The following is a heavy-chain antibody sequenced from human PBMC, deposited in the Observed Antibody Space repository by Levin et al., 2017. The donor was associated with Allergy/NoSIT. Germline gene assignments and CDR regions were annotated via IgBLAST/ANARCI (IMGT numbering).Heavy chain of an antibody. CDR1: GFTFSSYA. CDR2: ISGSGGST. Sequence: GGSLRLSCAASGFTFSSYAMSWVRQAPGKGLEWVSAISGSGGSTYYADSVKGRFTISRDNSKNTLYLQMNSLRAEDTAVYYCAKDQGGVAAAGSTFDYWGQGTLVTVSS. D-gene: IGHD6-13*01. V-gene: IGHV3-23*01. CDR3: AKDQGGVAAAGSTFDY. J-gene: IGHJ4*02.